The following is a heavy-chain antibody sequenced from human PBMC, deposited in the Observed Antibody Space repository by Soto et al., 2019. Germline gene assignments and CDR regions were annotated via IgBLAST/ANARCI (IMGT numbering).Heavy chain of an antibody. D-gene: IGHD1-26*01. Sequence: ATVKVSCKASGYTFTSYGISWVRQAPGQGLEWMGWISAYNGNTNYAQKLQGRFTMTTDTYTSTAYMELRSLRSDDTAVYYCARRWELLYYYGMDVWGQGTTVTVS. CDR3: ARRWELLYYYGMDV. CDR2: ISAYNGNT. J-gene: IGHJ6*02. CDR1: GYTFTSYG. V-gene: IGHV1-18*04.